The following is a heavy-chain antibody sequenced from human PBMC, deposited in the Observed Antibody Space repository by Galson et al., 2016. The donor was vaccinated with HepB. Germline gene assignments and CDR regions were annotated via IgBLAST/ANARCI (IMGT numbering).Heavy chain of an antibody. CDR2: ISAYNGDT. CDR1: GYTFTNYG. CDR3: ARLELVAAVTGNGMDV. Sequence: SVKVSCKASGYTFTNYGITWVRQAPGQGLEWMGWISAYNGDTNYAQRVQGRVTMTTDTSTSTAYMELRSLRSDDTAVYYCARLELVAAVTGNGMDVWGKGTTVTVFS. V-gene: IGHV1-18*01. J-gene: IGHJ6*04. D-gene: IGHD5-12*01.